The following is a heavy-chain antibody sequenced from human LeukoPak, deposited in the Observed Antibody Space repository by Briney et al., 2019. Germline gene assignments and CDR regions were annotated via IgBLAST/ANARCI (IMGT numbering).Heavy chain of an antibody. D-gene: IGHD3-22*01. CDR2: IYYSGST. CDR1: GGSISSSSYY. Sequence: SETLSLTCTVSGGSISSSSYYWGWIRQPPGKGLEWIGSIYYSGSTYYNPSLKSRVTISVDTSKNQFPLKLSSVTAADTAVYYCARHYYDSSGYPFDYWGQGTLVTVSS. V-gene: IGHV4-39*01. J-gene: IGHJ4*02. CDR3: ARHYYDSSGYPFDY.